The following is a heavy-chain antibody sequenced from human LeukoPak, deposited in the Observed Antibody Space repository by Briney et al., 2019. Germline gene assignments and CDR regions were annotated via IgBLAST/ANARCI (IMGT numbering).Heavy chain of an antibody. CDR2: ISWNSGSI. V-gene: IGHV3-9*03. J-gene: IGHJ3*02. CDR3: AKSQGDDLDAFDI. D-gene: IGHD5-24*01. Sequence: PGRSLRLSCAASGFTFDDYAMHWVRQAPGKGLEWVSGISWNSGSIGYADSVKGRFTISRDNAKNSLYLQMNSLRAEDMALYYCAKSQGDDLDAFDIWGQGTMVTVSS. CDR1: GFTFDDYA.